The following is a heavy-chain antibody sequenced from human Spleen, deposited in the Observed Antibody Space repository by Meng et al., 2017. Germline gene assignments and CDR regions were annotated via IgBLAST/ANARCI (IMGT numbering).Heavy chain of an antibody. CDR2: INPSGGST. CDR1: GYTFTSYY. Sequence: ASVKVSCKASGYTFTSYYMHWVRQAPGQGLEWMGIINPSGGSTSYAQKFQGRVTMTRDTSTSTVYMELSSLRSEDTAVYYCARDRSYSYDSSGYHTMLFDYWGQGTLVTVSS. CDR3: ARDRSYSYDSSGYHTMLFDY. J-gene: IGHJ4*02. D-gene: IGHD3-22*01. V-gene: IGHV1-46*01.